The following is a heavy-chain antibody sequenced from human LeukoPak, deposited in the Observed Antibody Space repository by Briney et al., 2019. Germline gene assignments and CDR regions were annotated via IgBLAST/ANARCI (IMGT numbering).Heavy chain of an antibody. D-gene: IGHD5-18*01. Sequence: SETLSLTCAVYGGSFSGYYWSWIRQPPGKGLEWIGEINHSGSTNYSPSLKSRVTISVDTSENQFSLKLSSVTAADAAVYYCARGTSGYSYGYFEYWGQGTLVTVSS. CDR3: ARGTSGYSYGYFEY. J-gene: IGHJ4*02. CDR1: GGSFSGYY. V-gene: IGHV4-34*01. CDR2: INHSGST.